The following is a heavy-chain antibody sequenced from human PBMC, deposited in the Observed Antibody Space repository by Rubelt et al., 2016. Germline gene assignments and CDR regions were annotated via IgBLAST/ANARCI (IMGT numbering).Heavy chain of an antibody. V-gene: IGHV5-10-1*01. CDR3: ARQKIGGAGTESDA. J-gene: IGHJ5*02. Sequence: EVQLVQSGAEVKKSGESLRISCKGSGYSFTNFWISWVRQTPGKGLEWMGRIDPSGSHINYSPSLQGHVTISADKSIDTAYLQWSARWPSDSAMYFCARQKIGGAGTESDAWGQGTLFTVSS. D-gene: IGHD1-14*01. CDR2: IDPSGSHI. CDR1: GYSFTNFW.